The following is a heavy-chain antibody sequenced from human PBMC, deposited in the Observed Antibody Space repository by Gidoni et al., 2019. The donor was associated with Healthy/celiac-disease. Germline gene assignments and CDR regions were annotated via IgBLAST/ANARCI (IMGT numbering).Heavy chain of an antibody. D-gene: IGHD3-16*02. V-gene: IGHV1-69*01. CDR2: IIPIFGTA. CDR3: ARSSFGGVIVSYYYYGMDV. Sequence: QVQLVQSGAEVKKPGSSVKVSCKASGGTVSSYAISWVRQAPGQGLEWMGGIIPIFGTANYAQKFQCRVTITADQSTSTAYLELSSLRSEDTAVYYCARSSFGGVIVSYYYYGMDVWGQGTTVTVSS. CDR1: GGTVSSYA. J-gene: IGHJ6*02.